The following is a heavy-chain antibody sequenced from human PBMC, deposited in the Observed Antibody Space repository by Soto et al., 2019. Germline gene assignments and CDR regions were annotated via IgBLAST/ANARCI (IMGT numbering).Heavy chain of an antibody. CDR1: GFTFSSYG. Sequence: VQLVESGGGVVQPGRSLRLSCAASGFTFSSYGMHWVRQAPGKGLEWVAVISYDGSNKYYADSVKGRFTISRDNSKNTLYLQMNSLRAEDTAVYYCAKVFVGLSERDAFDIWGQGTMVTVSS. CDR3: AKVFVGLSERDAFDI. D-gene: IGHD2-8*01. J-gene: IGHJ3*02. V-gene: IGHV3-30*18. CDR2: ISYDGSNK.